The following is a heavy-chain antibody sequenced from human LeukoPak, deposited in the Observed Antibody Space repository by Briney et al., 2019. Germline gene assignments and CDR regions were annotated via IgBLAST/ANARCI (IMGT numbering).Heavy chain of an antibody. CDR3: AKGSSGYFADL. CDR2: ISNDGGGT. J-gene: IGHJ5*02. Sequence: GGSLRLSCAASGFIFNNYGLIWVRQAPGKGLEWVSAISNDGGGTQYADFVKGRFTISRDNSKNTLFLQMSSLRAEDTALYYCAKGSSGYFADLWGQGTLVTVSS. V-gene: IGHV3-23*01. CDR1: GFIFNNYG. D-gene: IGHD3-22*01.